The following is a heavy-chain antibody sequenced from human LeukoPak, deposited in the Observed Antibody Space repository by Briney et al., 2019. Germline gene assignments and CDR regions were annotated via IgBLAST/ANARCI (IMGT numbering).Heavy chain of an antibody. V-gene: IGHV4-34*01. J-gene: IGHJ5*02. CDR3: ARHRYSSGWSTQNWFDP. CDR2: INHSGST. CDR1: GGSFSGYY. D-gene: IGHD6-19*01. Sequence: SETLSLTCAVYGGSFSGYYWSWIRQPPGKGLEWIGEINHSGSTNYNPSLKSRVTISVDTSKNQFSLKLSSVTAADTAVYYCARHRYSSGWSTQNWFDPWGQGTLVTVSS.